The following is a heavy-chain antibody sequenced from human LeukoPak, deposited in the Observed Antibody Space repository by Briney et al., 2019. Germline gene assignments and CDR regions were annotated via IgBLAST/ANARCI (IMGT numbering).Heavy chain of an antibody. Sequence: SQTLSLTCTVSGGSISSGSYYWSWIRQPAGKGLEWIGRIYTSGSTNYNPSLKSRVTISVDTSKNQFSLKLSSVPAADTAVYYCARMGGVVPAAGVIGHDAFDIWGQGTMVTVSS. CDR1: GGSISSGSYY. CDR2: IYTSGST. CDR3: ARMGGVVPAAGVIGHDAFDI. D-gene: IGHD2-2*01. J-gene: IGHJ3*02. V-gene: IGHV4-61*02.